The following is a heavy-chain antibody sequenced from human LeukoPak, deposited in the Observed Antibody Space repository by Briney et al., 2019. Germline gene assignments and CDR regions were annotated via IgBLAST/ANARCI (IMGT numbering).Heavy chain of an antibody. D-gene: IGHD6-19*01. CDR3: AKPGTHGWYGFDY. Sequence: PGGSLRLSCAASGFTFSSYGMHWVRQAPGKGLEWVAFIRYDGSNKYYADSVKGRFTISRDNSKNTLYLQMNSLRAEDTAVYYCAKPGTHGWYGFDYWGQGTLVTVSS. CDR1: GFTFSSYG. J-gene: IGHJ4*02. CDR2: IRYDGSNK. V-gene: IGHV3-30*02.